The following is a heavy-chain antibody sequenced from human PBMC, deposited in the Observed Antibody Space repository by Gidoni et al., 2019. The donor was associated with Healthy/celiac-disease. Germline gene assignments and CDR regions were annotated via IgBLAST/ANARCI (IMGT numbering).Heavy chain of an antibody. V-gene: IGHV1-2*02. D-gene: IGHD2-2*01. J-gene: IGHJ4*02. CDR3: ARADFHWSSTSCEIDY. CDR1: GYTFTCYY. Sequence: QVQLVQSGAEVKKPGASVKVSCKASGYTFTCYYMHWVRQAPGQGLEWMGWINPNSGGTNYAQKFQGRVTMTRDTSISTAYMELSRLRSDDTAVYYCARADFHWSSTSCEIDYWGQGTLVTVSS. CDR2: INPNSGGT.